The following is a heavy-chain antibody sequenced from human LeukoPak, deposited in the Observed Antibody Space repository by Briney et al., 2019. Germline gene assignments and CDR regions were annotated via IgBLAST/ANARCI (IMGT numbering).Heavy chain of an antibody. Sequence: SVKVSCKATGGTFSSYAISWVRQAPGQGLEWMGGIIPIFGTANYAQKFQGRVTITADESTSTAYMELSSLRSEDTAVYYCASGSPGNYYYYGMDVWGQGTTVTVSS. V-gene: IGHV1-69*13. CDR2: IIPIFGTA. CDR3: ASGSPGNYYYYGMDV. D-gene: IGHD1-1*01. CDR1: GGTFSSYA. J-gene: IGHJ6*02.